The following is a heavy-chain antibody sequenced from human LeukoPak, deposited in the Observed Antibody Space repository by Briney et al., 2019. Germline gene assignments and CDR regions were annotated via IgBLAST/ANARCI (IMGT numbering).Heavy chain of an antibody. CDR2: IIPIFGTA. D-gene: IGHD3-22*01. V-gene: IGHV1-69*05. J-gene: IGHJ4*02. Sequence: ASVKVSCKASGGTFSSYAISWVRQAPGQGLEWMGRIIPIFGTANYAQKFQGRVTITTDESTSTAYMELSSLRSEDTAVYYCSVTYYYDSSGNHLNSLFDYWGQGTLVTVSS. CDR1: GGTFSSYA. CDR3: SVTYYYDSSGNHLNSLFDY.